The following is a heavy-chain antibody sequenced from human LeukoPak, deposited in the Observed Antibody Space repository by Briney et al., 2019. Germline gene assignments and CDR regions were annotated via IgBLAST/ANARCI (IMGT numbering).Heavy chain of an antibody. CDR2: IYSGGST. J-gene: IGHJ6*02. CDR3: AREGLLRIPYYYGMDV. D-gene: IGHD4-17*01. Sequence: GGSLRLSCAASRFTVSSNYMSWVRQAPGKGLEWVSVIYSGGSTYYADSVKGRFTISRDNSKNTLYLQMNSLRAEDTAVYYCAREGLLRIPYYYGMDVWGQGTTVTVSS. V-gene: IGHV3-66*01. CDR1: RFTVSSNY.